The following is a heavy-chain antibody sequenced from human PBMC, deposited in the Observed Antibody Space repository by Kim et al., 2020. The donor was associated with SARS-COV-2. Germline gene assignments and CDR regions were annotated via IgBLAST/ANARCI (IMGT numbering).Heavy chain of an antibody. V-gene: IGHV3-23*01. D-gene: IGHD2-2*01. CDR3: AKVHRVVPAAMAIVD. CDR2: ISGSGGST. J-gene: IGHJ4*02. Sequence: GGSLRLSCAASGFTFSSYAMSWVRQAPGKGLEWVSAISGSGGSTYYADSVKGRFTISRDNSKNTLYLQMNSLRAEDTAVYYCAKVHRVVPAAMAIVDWGQGTLVTVSS. CDR1: GFTFSSYA.